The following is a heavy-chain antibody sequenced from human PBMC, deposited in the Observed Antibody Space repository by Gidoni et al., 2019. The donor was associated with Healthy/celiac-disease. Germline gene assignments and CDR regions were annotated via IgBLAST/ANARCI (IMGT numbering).Heavy chain of an antibody. CDR2: IGGSVGST. D-gene: IGHD3-10*01. CDR3: AKDGGQEGGSGSYLRYYFDY. V-gene: IGHV3-23*01. Sequence: EVQLLESGGGLVQPGGSLRLSCAAYGFPFSSYAMSWVRNAPVKGLGCVAAIGGSVGSTYSAYSVKARFTISRDNSKNTLYLQIPSLKAEDTAVYYCAKDGGQEGGSGSYLRYYFDYWGQGTLVTVSS. J-gene: IGHJ4*02. CDR1: GFPFSSYA.